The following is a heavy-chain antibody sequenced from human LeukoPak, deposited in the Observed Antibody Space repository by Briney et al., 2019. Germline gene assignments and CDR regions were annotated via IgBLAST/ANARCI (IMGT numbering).Heavy chain of an antibody. CDR1: GFIFINYD. J-gene: IGHJ4*02. Sequence: GGSLRLSCTGSGFIFINYDIQWVRQAPGKGLEWVSAMSGSGGSTYYADSVKGRFTISRDNSKNTLYLQMNSLRAEDTAVYYCAKVRGAGKYSSSSDYFDYWGQGTLVTVSS. D-gene: IGHD6-6*01. CDR2: MSGSGGST. CDR3: AKVRGAGKYSSSSDYFDY. V-gene: IGHV3-23*01.